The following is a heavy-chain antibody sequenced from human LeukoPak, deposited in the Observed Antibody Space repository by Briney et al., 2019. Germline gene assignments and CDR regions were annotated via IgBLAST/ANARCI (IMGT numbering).Heavy chain of an antibody. J-gene: IGHJ4*02. CDR1: GFTFDDYA. CDR3: AKEASMTTVIFDY. Sequence: GESLRLSCAASGFTFDDYAMHWVRQAPGKGLEWVSGISWNSGSIGYADSVKGRFTISRDNAKNSLYLQMNSLRAEDTALYYCAKEASMTTVIFDYWGQGTLVTVSS. D-gene: IGHD4-17*01. V-gene: IGHV3-9*01. CDR2: ISWNSGSI.